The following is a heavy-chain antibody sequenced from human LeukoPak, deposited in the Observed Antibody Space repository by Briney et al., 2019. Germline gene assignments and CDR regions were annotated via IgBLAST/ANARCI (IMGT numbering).Heavy chain of an antibody. V-gene: IGHV4-4*07. Sequence: SETLSLTCTVSGGSISSYYWSWIRQPAGKGPEWIGRIYTSGSTNYNPSLKSRVTMSVDTSKNQFSLKLSSGTGADTAVYYCAREWYYYDSSGYYYNHYYYYYMDVWGKGTTVTVSS. CDR1: GGSISSYY. D-gene: IGHD3-22*01. CDR2: IYTSGST. CDR3: AREWYYYDSSGYYYNHYYYYYMDV. J-gene: IGHJ6*03.